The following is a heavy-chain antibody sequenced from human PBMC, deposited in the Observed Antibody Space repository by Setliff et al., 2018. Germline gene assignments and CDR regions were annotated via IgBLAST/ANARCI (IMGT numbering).Heavy chain of an antibody. V-gene: IGHV4-39*07. J-gene: IGHJ2*01. CDR3: ATLPWETTNYFDL. CDR2: IYYLGNT. D-gene: IGHD4-17*01. Sequence: SETLSLTCTVSGGSISGTINYWVWIRQPPGKGLEWIGHIYYLGNTYYDPSLESRLTMSVDTAKNQFSLKLTSVTAADTAIYYCATLPWETTNYFDLWGRGTLVTVSS. CDR1: GGSISGTINY.